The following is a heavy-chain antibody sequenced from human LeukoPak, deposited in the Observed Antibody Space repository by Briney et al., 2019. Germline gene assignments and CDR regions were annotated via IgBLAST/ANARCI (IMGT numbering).Heavy chain of an antibody. CDR2: IYYSGST. V-gene: IGHV4-59*08. CDR1: GGSISSYY. CDR3: ASTDWNYAR. J-gene: IGHJ4*02. D-gene: IGHD1-7*01. Sequence: SETLSLTCTVSGGSISSYYWSWLRQSPGKGLERIGYIYYSGSTNYNPSLKSRVTMSLDTSKNQFSLQLSSVTAADTAVYYCASTDWNYARWGQGTLVTVSS.